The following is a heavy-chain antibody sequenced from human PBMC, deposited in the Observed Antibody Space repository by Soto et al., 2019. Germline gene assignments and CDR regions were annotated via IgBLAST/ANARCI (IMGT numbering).Heavy chain of an antibody. D-gene: IGHD3-10*01. Sequence: QLQLHMSVSGLVKPSQTLSLTCTVSGASITYGAYSWSWIRQTPGKGLEWIGYINHLETTFYNPSFESRLPLSIRRTTTPFSLNLKSMSAAARAVDFGARGGGFDSFDFWGQGILVTVSS. CDR1: GASITYGAYS. J-gene: IGHJ4*02. CDR2: INHLETT. V-gene: IGHV4-30-2*01. CDR3: ARGGGFDSFDF.